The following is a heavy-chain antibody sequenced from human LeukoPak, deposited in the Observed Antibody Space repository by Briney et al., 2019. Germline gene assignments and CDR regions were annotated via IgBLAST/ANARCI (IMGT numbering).Heavy chain of an antibody. J-gene: IGHJ4*02. Sequence: SETLSLTCTVSGGSISSSSYYCGWIRQPPGEGLEWIGWIYYSGSTYYNPSLKSRVTISVDTSKNQFSLKLSSVTAAETAVYYCASASYYYGLGSSPFFDYWGQGTLVTVSS. CDR1: GGSISSSSYY. CDR3: ASASYYYGLGSSPFFDY. D-gene: IGHD3-10*01. CDR2: IYYSGST. V-gene: IGHV4-39*01.